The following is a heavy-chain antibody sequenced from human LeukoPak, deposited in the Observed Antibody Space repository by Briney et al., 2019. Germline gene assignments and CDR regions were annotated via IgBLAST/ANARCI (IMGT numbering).Heavy chain of an antibody. V-gene: IGHV4-34*01. Sequence: SETLSLTCAVYGGSFSGYYWSWIRQPPGKGLEWIGEINHSGSTNYNPSLKSRVTISVDTSKNQFSLKLSSVTAADTAVYYCARRGYYYDSSDYWGQGTLVTVSP. CDR1: GGSFSGYY. D-gene: IGHD3-22*01. CDR2: INHSGST. J-gene: IGHJ4*02. CDR3: ARRGYYYDSSDY.